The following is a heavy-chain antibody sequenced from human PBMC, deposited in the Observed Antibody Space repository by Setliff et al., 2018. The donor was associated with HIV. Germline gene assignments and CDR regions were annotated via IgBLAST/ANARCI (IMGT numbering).Heavy chain of an antibody. CDR1: GGSISSHY. CDR2: IYYSGSTNYNPSLNSGST. Sequence: SETLSLTCTVSGGSISSHYWSWIRQPPVKGLEWIGYIYYSGSTNYNPSLNSGSTNYNPSLKSRVTISLDTSKNQFSLKLSSVTVADTAVYYCARFGIGGSSGPWGQGTLVTVS. J-gene: IGHJ5*02. CDR3: ARFGIGGSSGP. V-gene: IGHV4-59*11. D-gene: IGHD6-19*01.